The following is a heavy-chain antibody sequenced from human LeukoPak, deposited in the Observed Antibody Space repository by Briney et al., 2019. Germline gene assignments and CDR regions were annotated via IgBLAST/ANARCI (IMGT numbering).Heavy chain of an antibody. D-gene: IGHD3-9*01. CDR2: IRSKAYGGTT. V-gene: IGHV3-49*04. Sequence: PGGSLRLSCTASGFTFGDYAMSWVRQAPGKGLEWVGFIRSKAYGGTTEYAASVKGRFTISRDDSKSIAYLQMNSLKTEDTAVYYCTREKQVLRYFDWLVPRPPLSDYWGQGTLVTVSS. CDR3: TREKQVLRYFDWLVPRPPLSDY. CDR1: GFTFGDYA. J-gene: IGHJ4*02.